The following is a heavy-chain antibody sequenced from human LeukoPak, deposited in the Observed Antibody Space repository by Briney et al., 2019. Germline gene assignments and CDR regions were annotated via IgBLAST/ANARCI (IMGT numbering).Heavy chain of an antibody. CDR1: GGSISSYY. CDR2: IYYSGST. D-gene: IGHD3-10*01. V-gene: IGHV4-59*01. Sequence: PSETLSLTCTVSGGSISSYYWSWIRQPPGNGLEWIGYIYYSGSTNYNPSLKSRVTISVDTSKNQFSLKLSSVTAADTAVYYCARGRLYYYGSGSYYWFDPWGQGTLVTVSS. CDR3: ARGRLYYYGSGSYYWFDP. J-gene: IGHJ5*02.